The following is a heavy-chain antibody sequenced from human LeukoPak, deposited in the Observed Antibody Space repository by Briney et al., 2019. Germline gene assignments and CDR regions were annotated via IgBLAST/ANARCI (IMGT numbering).Heavy chain of an antibody. CDR3: ARGRSEDIVVVVAATDFDY. CDR2: INHSGST. J-gene: IGHJ4*02. V-gene: IGHV4-34*01. Sequence: PSETLSLTCAVYGGSFSGYYWSWIRQPPGTGLEWIGEINHSGSTNYNPSLKSRVTISVDTSKNQFSLKLSSVTAADTAAYYCARGRSEDIVVVVAATDFDYWGQGTLVTVSS. D-gene: IGHD2-15*01. CDR1: GGSFSGYY.